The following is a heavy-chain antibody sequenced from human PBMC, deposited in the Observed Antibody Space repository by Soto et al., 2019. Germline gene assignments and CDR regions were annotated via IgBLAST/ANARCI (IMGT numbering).Heavy chain of an antibody. CDR1: GFTVNGKKY. V-gene: IGHV3-53*01. D-gene: IGHD2-15*01. CDR3: ATWLLREHAFDI. J-gene: IGHJ3*02. Sequence: DVPVVESGGGLIQPGGSLRLSCAASGFTVNGKKYMTWVRQAPGKGLEWVSALYIADGTYYADSVKGRFTVSIDSSKNTVYLQMNNLSPEDTAVYYCATWLLREHAFDIWGLGTMVTVSS. CDR2: LYIADGT.